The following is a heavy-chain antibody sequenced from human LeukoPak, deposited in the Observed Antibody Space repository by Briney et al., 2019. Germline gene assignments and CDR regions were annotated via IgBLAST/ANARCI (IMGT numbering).Heavy chain of an antibody. D-gene: IGHD6-13*01. J-gene: IGHJ6*02. CDR3: ARKGYDTQAYYYYYGMDV. V-gene: IGHV1-8*01. CDR1: GYAFTSYD. Sequence: ASVKVSCKASGYAFTSYDVNWVRQATGQGLEWMGWMNPNSGNTGYAQKFQGRVTMTRNTSTSTAYMELSGLRSEDTAVYYCARKGYDTQAYYYYYGMDVWGQGTTVTVSS. CDR2: MNPNSGNT.